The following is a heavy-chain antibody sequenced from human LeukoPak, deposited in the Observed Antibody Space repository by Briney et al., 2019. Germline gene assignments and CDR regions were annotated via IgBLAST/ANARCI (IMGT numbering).Heavy chain of an antibody. D-gene: IGHD2-8*01. V-gene: IGHV7-4-1*02. Sequence: GASVKVSCKASGYTFTSYYMHWVRQAPGQGLEWMGWINTNTGNPTYAQGFTGRFVFSLDTSVSTAYLQISSLKAEDTAVYYCASLYCTNGVCGGGNRFDPWGQGTLVTVSS. J-gene: IGHJ5*02. CDR1: GYTFTSYY. CDR3: ASLYCTNGVCGGGNRFDP. CDR2: INTNTGNP.